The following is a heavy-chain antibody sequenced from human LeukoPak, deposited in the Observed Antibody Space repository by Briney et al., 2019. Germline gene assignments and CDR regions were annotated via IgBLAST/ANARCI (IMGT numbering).Heavy chain of an antibody. CDR3: ARAGANSGSYYRYYYYYYMDV. CDR2: ISAYNGNT. V-gene: IGHV1-18*01. CDR1: GYTFTSYG. J-gene: IGHJ6*03. Sequence: ASVKVSCKASGYTFTSYGIIWVRQAPGQGLEWMGWISAYNGNTNYAQKLQGRVTMTTDTSTSTAYMELRSLRSDDTAVYYCARAGANSGSYYRYYYYYYMDVWGKGTTVTVSS. D-gene: IGHD1-26*01.